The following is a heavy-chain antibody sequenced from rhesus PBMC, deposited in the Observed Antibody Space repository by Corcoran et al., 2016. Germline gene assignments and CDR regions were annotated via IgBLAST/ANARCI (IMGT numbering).Heavy chain of an antibody. Sequence: QVQLQESGPGLVKPSETLSLTCAVSGGSFSRYWWSWVRQPPWKGLEWIGEFNGNSGSTNYNPSLKSRVTLSNDASKKQFSLRLSSVTAADTAVYYCASVLRGLSYFDYWGQGVLVTVSS. J-gene: IGHJ4*01. V-gene: IGHV4-80*01. CDR3: ASVLRGLSYFDY. CDR1: GGSFSRYW. CDR2: FNGNSGST.